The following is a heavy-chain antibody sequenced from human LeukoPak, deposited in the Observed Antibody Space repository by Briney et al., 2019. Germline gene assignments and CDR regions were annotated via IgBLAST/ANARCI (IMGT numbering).Heavy chain of an antibody. V-gene: IGHV3-9*01. J-gene: IGHJ6*02. D-gene: IGHD3-10*01. CDR1: GLTLDRYA. CDR3: TKDITPGGADV. CDR2: FSLDTDRI. Sequence: GGSLRLSCVASGLTLDRYAMHWVRQGPGKGLEWVAGFSLDTDRIDYADSVRGRFTVSKDDAKKTLYLQMNNLRTEDTALYYCTKDITPGGADVGGQGTTVTVS.